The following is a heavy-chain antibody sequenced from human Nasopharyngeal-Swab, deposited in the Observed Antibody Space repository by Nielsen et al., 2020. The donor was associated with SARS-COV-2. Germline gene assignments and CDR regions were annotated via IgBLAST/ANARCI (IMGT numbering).Heavy chain of an antibody. V-gene: IGHV4-34*01. CDR2: INHSGST. D-gene: IGHD6-13*01. CDR1: GGSFSGYY. Sequence: SETLSLTCAVYGGSFSGYYWSWIRQPPGKGLEWIGEINHSGSTNYNPSLKSRVTISVDTSKNQFSLKLSSVTAADTAVYYCARAVNGSSWYSWYYYYYMDVWGKGTTVTVSS. J-gene: IGHJ6*03. CDR3: ARAVNGSSWYSWYYYYYMDV.